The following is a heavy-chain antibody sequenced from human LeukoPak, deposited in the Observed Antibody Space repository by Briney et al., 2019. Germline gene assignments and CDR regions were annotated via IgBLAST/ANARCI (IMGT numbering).Heavy chain of an antibody. V-gene: IGHV4-34*01. CDR2: INNRGTT. D-gene: IGHD5-12*01. CDR3: ARGRGYSGYPQSRYYYYYYMDV. Sequence: SETLSLTCAVSGGSLSPHYWSWMRRPLGKGLEWIGEINNRGTTNYNPSLKSRVTISVDTSKNQFSLKLSSVTAADTAVYYCARGRGYSGYPQSRYYYYYYMDVWGKGTTVTVSS. J-gene: IGHJ6*03. CDR1: GGSLSPHY.